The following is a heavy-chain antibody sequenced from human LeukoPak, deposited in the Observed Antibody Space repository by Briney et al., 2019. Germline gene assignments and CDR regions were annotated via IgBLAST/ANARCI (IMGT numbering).Heavy chain of an antibody. CDR1: GFTFSSYA. CDR3: VKDVEPAAATSTYYFDY. V-gene: IGHV3-64D*09. D-gene: IGHD2-2*01. J-gene: IGHJ4*02. CDR2: ISSNGGST. Sequence: GGSLRLSCSASGFTFSSYAMHWVRQAPGKGLEYVSAISSNGGSTYYADSVKGRFTISRDNSKNTQYLQMSSLRAEDTAVYYCVKDVEPAAATSTYYFDYWGQGTLVTVSS.